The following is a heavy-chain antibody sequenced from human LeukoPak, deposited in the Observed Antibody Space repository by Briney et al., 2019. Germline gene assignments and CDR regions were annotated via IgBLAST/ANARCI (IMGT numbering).Heavy chain of an antibody. CDR1: GFTFSSYG. Sequence: GGSLRLSCAASGFTFSSYGMHWVRQAPGKGLEWVAVISYDGSNKYYADSVKGRFTISRDNSKNTLYLQMNSLRAEDTAVYYCAKDRIAAAGKAPGVAGLSPPGYWGQGTLVTVSS. V-gene: IGHV3-30*18. D-gene: IGHD6-13*01. J-gene: IGHJ4*02. CDR2: ISYDGSNK. CDR3: AKDRIAAAGKAPGVAGLSPPGY.